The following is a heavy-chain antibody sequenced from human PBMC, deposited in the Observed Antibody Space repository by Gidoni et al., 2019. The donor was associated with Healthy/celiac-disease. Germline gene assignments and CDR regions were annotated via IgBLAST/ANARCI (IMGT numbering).Heavy chain of an antibody. J-gene: IGHJ6*02. CDR2: INHRGST. CDR1: GGSFSGYY. V-gene: IGHV4-34*01. CDR3: ARRRGNYYGMDV. Sequence: QVQLQQWGAGMLKPSETLSPNCAVEGGSFSGYYWSWNRQPPGKGLEGIGAINHRGSTNYNPSLKSRVTISVDTSKNPFSLKLSSVTSADTAVYYCARRRGNYYGMDVWGQGTTVTVSS.